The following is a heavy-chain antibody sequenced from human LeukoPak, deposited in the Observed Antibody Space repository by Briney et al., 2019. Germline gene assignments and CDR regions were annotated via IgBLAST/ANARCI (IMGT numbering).Heavy chain of an antibody. Sequence: GGSLRLSCAASGFTFSSYCMSWVRQAPGKGLEWVANIQQDGSDKYYVDSVKGRFTISRDNAKNSLYLQMNSLRAEDTAVYYCARDLPYSYDSSGSDYWGQGTLVTVSS. V-gene: IGHV3-7*01. J-gene: IGHJ4*02. D-gene: IGHD3-22*01. CDR1: GFTFSSYC. CDR3: ARDLPYSYDSSGSDY. CDR2: IQQDGSDK.